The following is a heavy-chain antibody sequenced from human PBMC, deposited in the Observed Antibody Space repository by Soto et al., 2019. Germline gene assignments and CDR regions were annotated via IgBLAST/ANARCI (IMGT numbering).Heavy chain of an antibody. CDR3: ARGIRQQLRPSSPLVAQVGVLVP. J-gene: IGHJ5*02. V-gene: IGHV4-59*01. CDR1: GGPITSYH. D-gene: IGHD6-13*01. Sequence: SETLSLTCIVSGGPITSYHWSWIRQFPGKGLEWIAYTSYTGNTNYNPSLKSRVTTSMDTSKNQLSLKLTSMTAADTAVYYCARGIRQQLRPSSPLVAQVGVLVPWGQGTLVTVSS. CDR2: TSYTGNT.